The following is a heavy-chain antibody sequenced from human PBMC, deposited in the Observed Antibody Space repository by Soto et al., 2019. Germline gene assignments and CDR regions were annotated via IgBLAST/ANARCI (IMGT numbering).Heavy chain of an antibody. V-gene: IGHV1-18*01. CDR1: GYTFTSYG. CDR3: ARDRLGVIAARPGYYYYGMDV. Sequence: QVQLVQSGAEVKKPGASVKVSCKASGYTFTSYGISWVRQAPGQGLEWMGWISAYNGNTNYAQKLQGRVTMTTDTSKSTAYLELRSLRSDDTAVYYCARDRLGVIAARPGYYYYGMDVWGQRTTVTVSS. CDR2: ISAYNGNT. D-gene: IGHD6-6*01. J-gene: IGHJ6*02.